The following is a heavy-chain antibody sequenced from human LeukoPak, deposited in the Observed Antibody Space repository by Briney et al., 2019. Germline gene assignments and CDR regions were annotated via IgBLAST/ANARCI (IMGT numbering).Heavy chain of an antibody. CDR1: GYTFTSYG. Sequence: ASVKVSCKASGYTFTSYGISWVRQAPGQGLEWMGWINTNTGNPTYAQGFTGRFVFSLDTSVSTAYLQISSLKAEDSAVYYCARGFLELLWFGELGGFDPWGQGTLVTVSS. D-gene: IGHD3-10*01. CDR3: ARGFLELLWFGELGGFDP. CDR2: INTNTGNP. J-gene: IGHJ5*02. V-gene: IGHV7-4-1*02.